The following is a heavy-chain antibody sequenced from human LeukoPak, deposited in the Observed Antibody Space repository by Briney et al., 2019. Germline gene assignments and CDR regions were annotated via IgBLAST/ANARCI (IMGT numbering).Heavy chain of an antibody. D-gene: IGHD3-22*01. J-gene: IGHJ4*02. V-gene: IGHV1-2*02. CDR1: GYTFTGYY. CDR3: ARSPTYFYDSSGYYPGEYFFDY. Sequence: ASVKVSCKASGYTFTGYYIHWVRQAPGQGLEWMAWINPNSGGTDYAQKFQGRVTMTRDTSIGTAYMELNRLRSDDTAVYYCARSPTYFYDSSGYYPGEYFFDYWGQGTLVTVSS. CDR2: INPNSGGT.